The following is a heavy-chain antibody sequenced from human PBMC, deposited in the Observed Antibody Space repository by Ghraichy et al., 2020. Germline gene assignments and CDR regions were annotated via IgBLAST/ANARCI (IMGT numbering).Heavy chain of an antibody. J-gene: IGHJ6*02. D-gene: IGHD5-12*01. CDR3: ARHPGEGATIWDPIIYYYYGMDV. CDR1: GGSISSSSYY. V-gene: IGHV4-39*01. CDR2: IYYSGST. Sequence: SETLSLTCTVSGGSISSSSYYWGWIRQPPGKGLEWIGSIYYSGSTYYNPSLKSRVTISVDTSKNQFSLKLSSVTAADTAVYYCARHPGEGATIWDPIIYYYYGMDVWGQGTTVTVSS.